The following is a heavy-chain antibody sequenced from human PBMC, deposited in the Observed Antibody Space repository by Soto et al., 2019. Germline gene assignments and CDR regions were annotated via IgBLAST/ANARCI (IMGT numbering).Heavy chain of an antibody. D-gene: IGHD1-26*01. CDR1: GYTFSDSA. Sequence: EVQLAESGGGLVQPGGSLKLSCAASGYTFSDSAMHWVRQASGKGLEWVGRIRSKANSYATVYAASVKGRFTISRDDSKNTAYLQMNSLKTEDTAVYYCARIWSEREPNFDSWGQVTLVSVSS. J-gene: IGHJ4*02. CDR3: ARIWSEREPNFDS. V-gene: IGHV3-73*02. CDR2: IRSKANSYAT.